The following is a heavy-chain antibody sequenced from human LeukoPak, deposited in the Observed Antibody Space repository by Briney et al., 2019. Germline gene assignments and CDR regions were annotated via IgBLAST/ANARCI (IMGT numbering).Heavy chain of an antibody. CDR2: IYWDDDR. V-gene: IGHV2-5*02. CDR3: AHRKNYYDSSVFDN. D-gene: IGHD3-22*01. J-gene: IGHJ4*02. CDR1: GFSLNTRGVG. Sequence: SGPTLVNPTQTLTLTCTFSGFSLNTRGVGVGWIRQPPGRALEWLALIYWDDDRRYSPSLKSRLTITKDTSKNQMVLTMTNMDPVDTATYFCAHRKNYYDSSVFDNWGQGTLVTVSS.